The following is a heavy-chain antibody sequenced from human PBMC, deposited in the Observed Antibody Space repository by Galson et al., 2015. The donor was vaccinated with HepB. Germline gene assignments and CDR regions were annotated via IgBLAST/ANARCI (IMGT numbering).Heavy chain of an antibody. CDR3: ARDEGLTYGKFFDY. V-gene: IGHV1-18*01. J-gene: IGHJ4*02. CDR1: GYTFTSYG. D-gene: IGHD4-17*01. Sequence: SVKVSCKASGYTFTSYGISWVRQAPGQGLEWMGWISNYNGNTNYAQKLQGRVTMTTDTSTSTAYMELRSLRFDDTAVYYCARDEGLTYGKFFDYWGQGTLVTVSS. CDR2: ISNYNGNT.